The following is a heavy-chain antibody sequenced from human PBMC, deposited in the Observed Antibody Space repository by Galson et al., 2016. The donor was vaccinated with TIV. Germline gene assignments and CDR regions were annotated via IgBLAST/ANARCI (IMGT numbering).Heavy chain of an antibody. CDR1: GFTFSSYA. Sequence: SLRLSCAASGFTFSSYALTWVRQAPGKGLEWVSTIAGGAYTYYADSVKGRFTISRDNSKNTLYLQMSSLRAEDPAVYFCAKDSAPHPMGSDWHYWGQGTLVTVSA. V-gene: IGHV3-23*01. D-gene: IGHD6-19*01. J-gene: IGHJ4*02. CDR3: AKDSAPHPMGSDWHY. CDR2: IAGGAYT.